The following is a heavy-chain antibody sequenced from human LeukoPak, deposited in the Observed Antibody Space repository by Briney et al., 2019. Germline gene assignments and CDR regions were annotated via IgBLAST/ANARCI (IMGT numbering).Heavy chain of an antibody. Sequence: GGPLRLSCAASGFTFGSYGMSWVRQAPGKGLGWVSFFSGTGLSKYYVDSVKGRFTISRDNSKNMMYLQMDSLRAGDTARYQCAILMKHMREDVYDVWGQGTVVIVSS. CDR1: GFTFGSYG. CDR2: FSGTGLSK. J-gene: IGHJ3*01. V-gene: IGHV3-23*01. CDR3: AILMKHMREDVYDV. D-gene: IGHD2-21*01.